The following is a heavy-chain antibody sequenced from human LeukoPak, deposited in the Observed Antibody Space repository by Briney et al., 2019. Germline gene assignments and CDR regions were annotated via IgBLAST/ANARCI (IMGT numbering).Heavy chain of an antibody. D-gene: IGHD6-13*01. V-gene: IGHV3-23*01. CDR1: GFLFSSYA. CDR2: VSDRGGDT. J-gene: IGHJ4*02. Sequence: GGSLRLSCAASGFLFSSYAMTWVRRAPGKGLEWVSAVSDRGGDTYYADSVKGRFIISRDNSKNTLYLQMNNLRAEDTAVYYCARTIAAAGHFFDYWGQGTLVTVSS. CDR3: ARTIAAAGHFFDY.